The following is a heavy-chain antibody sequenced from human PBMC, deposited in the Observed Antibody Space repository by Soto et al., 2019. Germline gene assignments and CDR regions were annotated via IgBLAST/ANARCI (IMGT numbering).Heavy chain of an antibody. Sequence: GGSLRLSCAASGFTFSTYYMNWVRQAPGKGLEWISYISTGGDSVYYADSVKGRFTISRDNAKNSLYLQMDSLTDEDTAAYYCVSGYRTYDYWGQGTLVTVSS. V-gene: IGHV3-48*02. CDR3: VSGYRTYDY. J-gene: IGHJ4*02. CDR2: ISTGGDSV. CDR1: GFTFSTYY. D-gene: IGHD5-18*01.